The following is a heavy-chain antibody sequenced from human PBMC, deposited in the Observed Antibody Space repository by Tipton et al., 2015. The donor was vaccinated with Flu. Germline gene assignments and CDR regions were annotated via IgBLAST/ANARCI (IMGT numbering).Heavy chain of an antibody. D-gene: IGHD4-17*01. V-gene: IGHV4-39*07. J-gene: IGHJ4*02. CDR1: GGSISSSSYH. Sequence: TLSLTCTVSGGSISSSSYHWAWIRQPPGKGLEWIGSIYYTGNTYHTPSLESRVSISADTSKRQFSLKLTSVTAADTAVYYCASAPTMTTFFFWGQGTLVTVSS. CDR3: ASAPTMTTFFF. CDR2: IYYTGNT.